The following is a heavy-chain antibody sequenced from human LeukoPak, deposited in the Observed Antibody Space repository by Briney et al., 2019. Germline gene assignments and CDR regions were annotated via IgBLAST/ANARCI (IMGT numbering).Heavy chain of an antibody. CDR1: GFTFSTYG. Sequence: GGSLRLSCAASGFTFSTYGMNWVRQPPGKGLEWVSGITGGGDTTFYADSVKGRFTISRDNPKNTLYLQMNSLRADDTAVYYCARDARLVAFDNWGQGTLVTVSS. D-gene: IGHD5-12*01. J-gene: IGHJ4*02. CDR2: ITGGGDTT. CDR3: ARDARLVAFDN. V-gene: IGHV3-23*01.